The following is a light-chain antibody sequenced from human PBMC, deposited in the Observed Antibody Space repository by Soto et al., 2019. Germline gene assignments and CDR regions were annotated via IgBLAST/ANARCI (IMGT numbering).Light chain of an antibody. J-gene: IGKJ1*01. Sequence: EIVLMQSPGTLSLSPGERATLSCRASQSVSSSYLAWYQQKPGQAPRLLIYGASSRATGIPDRVSGSGSGTDFTLTISRLEPEDFAVYYCQQYGSSLTTFGQGTNVDIK. V-gene: IGKV3-20*01. CDR2: GAS. CDR1: QSVSSSY. CDR3: QQYGSSLTT.